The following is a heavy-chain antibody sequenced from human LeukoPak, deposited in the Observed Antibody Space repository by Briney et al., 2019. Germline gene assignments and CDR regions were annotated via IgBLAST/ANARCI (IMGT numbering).Heavy chain of an antibody. V-gene: IGHV3-23*01. Sequence: GGSLRLSCAASGFTFSNYAMSWVRQAPGTGLEWVSVISYDVGNTYSADSVKGRFTISRDNSKNPQYLQMNSLKAEDTALYYCARQLGECSEGSCYFPDWGQGTLVTVSS. CDR2: ISYDVGNT. CDR3: ARQLGECSEGSCYFPD. J-gene: IGHJ4*02. CDR1: GFTFSNYA. D-gene: IGHD2-15*01.